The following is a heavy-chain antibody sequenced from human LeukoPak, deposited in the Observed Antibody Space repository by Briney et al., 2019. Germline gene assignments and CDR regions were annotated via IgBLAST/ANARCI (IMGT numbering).Heavy chain of an antibody. CDR2: INHSGST. V-gene: IGHV4-34*01. CDR3: ASGRGGGDSIDY. J-gene: IGHJ4*02. Sequence: PSETLSLTCAVYGGSFSGYYWSWIRQPPGKGLEWIGEINHSGSTYYNPSLKSRVTISVDTSKNQFSLKLSSVTAADTAVYYCASGRGGGDSIDYWGQGTLVTVSS. CDR1: GGSFSGYY. D-gene: IGHD2-21*02.